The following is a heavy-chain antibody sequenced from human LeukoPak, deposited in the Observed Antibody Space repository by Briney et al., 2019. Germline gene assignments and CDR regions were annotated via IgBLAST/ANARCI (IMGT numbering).Heavy chain of an antibody. CDR3: AKASWVSSTDAVR. CDR1: GFSFSAYA. CDR2: IEASGGAT. Sequence: GGSLRLSCAASGFSFSAYAMYWVRQAPGKGLEWVSSIEASGGATYYADSVKGRFTLSSDSSRNTVYFQLNNLRVEDTAIYYCAKASWVSSTDAVRWGQGTLVTVSS. J-gene: IGHJ4*02. D-gene: IGHD3-16*01. V-gene: IGHV3-23*01.